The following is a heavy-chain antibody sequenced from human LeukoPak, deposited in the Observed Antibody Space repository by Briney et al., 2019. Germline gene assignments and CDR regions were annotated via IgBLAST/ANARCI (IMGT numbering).Heavy chain of an antibody. V-gene: IGHV3-23*01. CDR3: AKHRVSHSGYFDY. Sequence: GGSLRLSCAASGFNFSSHAMSWARQAPGKGLEWVSAISGSGGSTYYADSVKGRFTISRDNSKNTLYLQMNSLRAEDTAVYYCAKHRVSHSGYFDYWGQGTLVTVSS. D-gene: IGHD2-15*01. CDR2: ISGSGGST. CDR1: GFNFSSHA. J-gene: IGHJ4*02.